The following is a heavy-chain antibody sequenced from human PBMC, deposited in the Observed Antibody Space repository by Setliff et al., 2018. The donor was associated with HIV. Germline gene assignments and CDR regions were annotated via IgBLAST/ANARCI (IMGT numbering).Heavy chain of an antibody. V-gene: IGHV3-23*01. J-gene: IGHJ5*02. Sequence: PGGSLRLSCAASGFTFSDYYMSWIRQAPGKGLEWVSSISVDGTTYYATSVRGRFHISTDDSNNTLYLQMNSLRDEDTAVYYCAKDLTKLGWSRTSLKWASWGQGTLVTVSS. CDR3: AKDLTKLGWSRTSLKWAS. CDR2: ISVDGTT. CDR1: GFTFSDYY. D-gene: IGHD2-2*01.